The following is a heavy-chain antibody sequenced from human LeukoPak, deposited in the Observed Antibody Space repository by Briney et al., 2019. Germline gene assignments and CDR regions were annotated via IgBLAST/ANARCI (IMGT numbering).Heavy chain of an antibody. CDR3: ARLRDLYNCFDP. CDR2: THHSGST. V-gene: IGHV4-38-2*01. D-gene: IGHD5-24*01. CDR1: GYSISSGYY. Sequence: SETLSLTCVVSGYSISSGYYWGWIRQPPGKGLEWIATTHHSGSTYYSPSLKSRVTISVDTSKNQFSLKLSSVTAADTAVYYCARLRDLYNCFDPWGQGTLVTISS. J-gene: IGHJ5*02.